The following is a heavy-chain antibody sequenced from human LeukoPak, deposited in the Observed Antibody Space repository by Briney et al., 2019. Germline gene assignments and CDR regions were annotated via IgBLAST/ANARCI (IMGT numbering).Heavy chain of an antibody. Sequence: PGGSLRLSCAASGFTFNSYAMSWVRQAPGKGLEWVSAISGSGGSTYYAHSVKGRFTIPRDNSKKTLYLQMNRLRAADTAVYYCANDIAVAGTNDYGGQGTLVTVSS. CDR2: ISGSGGST. V-gene: IGHV3-23*01. CDR3: ANDIAVAGTNDY. J-gene: IGHJ4*02. CDR1: GFTFNSYA. D-gene: IGHD6-13*01.